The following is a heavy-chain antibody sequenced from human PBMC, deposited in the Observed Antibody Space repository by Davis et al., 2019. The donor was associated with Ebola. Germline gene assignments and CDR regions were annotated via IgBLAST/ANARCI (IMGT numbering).Heavy chain of an antibody. CDR3: AKDKGFWVPPDWFGP. V-gene: IGHV3-23*01. Sequence: GGSLRLSCAASGFTFSQYAMSCVRQAPGKGLEWVSSISGSGNTTYYADSVEGRFTISRDNSKNTLSLQMNRVRGEDTAVYYCAKDKGFWVPPDWFGPWGQGGQVTVSS. CDR2: ISGSGNTT. CDR1: GFTFSQYA. J-gene: IGHJ5*02. D-gene: IGHD3-16*01.